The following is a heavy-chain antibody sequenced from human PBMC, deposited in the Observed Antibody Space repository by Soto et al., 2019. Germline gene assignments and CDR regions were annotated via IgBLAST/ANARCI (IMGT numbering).Heavy chain of an antibody. J-gene: IGHJ4*02. Sequence: GGSLRLSCTASGFTFGDYAMSWFRQAPGKGLEWVGFIRSKAYGGTTEYAASVKGRFTISRDDSKSIAYLQMNSLKTEDTAVYYCTRGRKSNSSGWYPSADYWGQGTLVTVSS. CDR2: IRSKAYGGTT. V-gene: IGHV3-49*03. CDR3: TRGRKSNSSGWYPSADY. D-gene: IGHD6-19*01. CDR1: GFTFGDYA.